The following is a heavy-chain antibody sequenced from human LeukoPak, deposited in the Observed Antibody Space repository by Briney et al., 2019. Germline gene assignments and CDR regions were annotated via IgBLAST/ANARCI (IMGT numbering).Heavy chain of an antibody. J-gene: IGHJ4*02. V-gene: IGHV3-23*01. CDR1: GFTFSSYA. Sequence: GGSLRLSCAASGFTFSSYAMGWVRQAPGKGLEWVSAISGSGGSTYYADSVKGRFTISRDNSKNTLYLQMNSLRAEDTAVYYCAKDLYYYDSSGYYYTFDYWGQGTLVTVSS. CDR3: AKDLYYYDSSGYYYTFDY. CDR2: ISGSGGST. D-gene: IGHD3-22*01.